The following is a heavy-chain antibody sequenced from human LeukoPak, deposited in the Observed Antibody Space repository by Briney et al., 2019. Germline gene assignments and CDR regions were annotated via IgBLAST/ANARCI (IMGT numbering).Heavy chain of an antibody. Sequence: ASVKVSCTASGYTFTSYGISWVRQAPGQGLEWRGWISAYNGKTNYAQKLQGRVTMTTDTSTSTAYMELRSLRSDDTAVYYCARAYTPGYGDYYDGPFDYWGQGTLVTVSS. CDR2: ISAYNGKT. CDR3: ARAYTPGYGDYYDGPFDY. V-gene: IGHV1-18*01. D-gene: IGHD4-17*01. CDR1: GYTFTSYG. J-gene: IGHJ4*02.